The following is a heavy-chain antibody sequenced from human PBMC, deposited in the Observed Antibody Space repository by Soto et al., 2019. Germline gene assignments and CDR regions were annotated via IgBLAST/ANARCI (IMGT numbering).Heavy chain of an antibody. CDR3: ARLHYSSSSSCY. CDR2: IFPRDSDT. J-gene: IGHJ4*01. CDR1: GYTFTNYW. V-gene: IGHV5-51*01. Sequence: GESLKISCQASGYTFTNYWIAWVRHMPGRGLEWVGLIFPRDSDTRYTSSFEGQVTISSDKSIDVAYLQWASLKASDTAIYYCARLHYSSSSSCYWGHGTLVTVSP. D-gene: IGHD6-6*01.